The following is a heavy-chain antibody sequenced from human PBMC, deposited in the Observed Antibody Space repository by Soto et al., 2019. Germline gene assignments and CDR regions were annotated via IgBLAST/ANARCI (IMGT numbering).Heavy chain of an antibody. CDR3: ARSPGYSYGDY. J-gene: IGHJ4*02. V-gene: IGHV1-3*01. D-gene: IGHD5-18*01. CDR2: INAGNGNT. CDR1: GYTFTSYA. Sequence: ASVKVSCKASGYTFTSYAMHWVRQAPGQRLELMGWINAGNGNTKYSQKFQGRVTITRDTSASTAYMELSSLRSEDTAVYYCARSPGYSYGDYWGQGTLVTVSS.